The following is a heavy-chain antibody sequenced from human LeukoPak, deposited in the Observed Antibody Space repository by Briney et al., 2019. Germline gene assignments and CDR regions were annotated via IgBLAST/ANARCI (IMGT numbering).Heavy chain of an antibody. V-gene: IGHV4-34*01. CDR1: GGSFSGYY. J-gene: IGHJ5*02. D-gene: IGHD3-3*01. CDR2: INHSGST. CDR3: ANRHLPSYDFWSGYPRDNWFDP. Sequence: PSETLSLTCAVYGGSFSGYYWSWIRQPPGKGLEWIGEINHSGSTNYNPSLKSRVTISVDTSKNQFSLKLSSVTAADTAVYYCANRHLPSYDFWSGYPRDNWFDPWGQGTLVTVSS.